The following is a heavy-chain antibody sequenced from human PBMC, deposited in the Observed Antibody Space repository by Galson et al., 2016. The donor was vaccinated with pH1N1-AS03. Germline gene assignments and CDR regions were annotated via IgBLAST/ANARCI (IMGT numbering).Heavy chain of an antibody. CDR1: GYSFTNNW. V-gene: IGHV5-51*01. D-gene: IGHD3-16*01. J-gene: IGHJ4*02. CDR3: TRQNDNAYDS. Sequence: QSGAEVKKPGESLKISCKASGYSFTNNWIGWVRQKPGKGLEWMGIVWPRDSDTRYSPSFQDQVTISADKSITTAYLQWSSLKTSDTAMYFCTRQNDNAYDSWGQGTLVTVS. CDR2: VWPRDSDT.